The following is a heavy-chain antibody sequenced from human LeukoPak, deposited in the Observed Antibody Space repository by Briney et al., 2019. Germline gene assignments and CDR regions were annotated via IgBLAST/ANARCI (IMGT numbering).Heavy chain of an antibody. D-gene: IGHD1-26*01. CDR3: AKRSSTPGASTAYYFDY. CDR2: ISASGGTT. V-gene: IGHV3-23*01. CDR1: GFTFSNYV. Sequence: GGSLRLSCAASGFTFSNYVMNWVRRAPGKGLEWVSTISASGGTTFYADSVKGRFTISRDNSKNTLYLQMNSLRAEDTAVYYCAKRSSTPGASTAYYFDYWGQGTLVTVSS. J-gene: IGHJ4*02.